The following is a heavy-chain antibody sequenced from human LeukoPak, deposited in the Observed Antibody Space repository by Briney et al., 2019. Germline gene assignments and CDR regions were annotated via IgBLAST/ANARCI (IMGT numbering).Heavy chain of an antibody. Sequence: GGSLRLSCAASGFTFSSYGMHWVRQAPGKGLEWVAVISYDGSNKYYADSVKGRFTISRDNSKNTLYLQMNSLRAEDTAVYYCAREVFDSSGWKGGVFDYWGQGTLVTVSS. V-gene: IGHV3-30*19. J-gene: IGHJ4*02. CDR3: AREVFDSSGWKGGVFDY. CDR1: GFTFSSYG. CDR2: ISYDGSNK. D-gene: IGHD6-19*01.